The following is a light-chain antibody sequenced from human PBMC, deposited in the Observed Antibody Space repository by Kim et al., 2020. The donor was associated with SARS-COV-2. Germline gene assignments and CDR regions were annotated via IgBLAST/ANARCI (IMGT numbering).Light chain of an antibody. CDR2: RDI. CDR1: DIGSKN. Sequence: AMGQTARITCEGNDIGSKNVHWSHQKPSQATMLVIYRDINRPSGIPERFSGSNSGNTATLTISRAQAGDEADYYCQVWDSSAGVVFGGGTQLTVL. J-gene: IGLJ2*01. V-gene: IGLV3-9*01. CDR3: QVWDSSAGVV.